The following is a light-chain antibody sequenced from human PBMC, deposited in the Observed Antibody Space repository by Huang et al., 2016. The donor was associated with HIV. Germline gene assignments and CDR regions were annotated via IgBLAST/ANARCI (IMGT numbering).Light chain of an antibody. J-gene: IGKJ3*01. Sequence: DIVMTQSPDSLAVSLGERADINCKSSQSLLYRSNNKNYLAWYQQKPGQPPKLLIYWASTRESGVPDRFSGSGSVTDFTLTISSLQAADVAVYYCQQYYNTPFTFGPGTKVDIK. CDR2: WAS. CDR3: QQYYNTPFT. V-gene: IGKV4-1*01. CDR1: QSLLYRSNNKNY.